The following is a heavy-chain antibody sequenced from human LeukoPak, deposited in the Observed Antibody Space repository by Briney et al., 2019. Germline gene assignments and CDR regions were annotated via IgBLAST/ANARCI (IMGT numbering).Heavy chain of an antibody. CDR1: GFTFSDYY. D-gene: IGHD2-15*01. Sequence: PGGSLRLSCAASGFTFSDYYMSWIRQAPGKGLEWVSYISSSGSTIYYADSVKGRFTISRDNAKNSLYLQMNSLRAEDTAVYAGDIVVVVAAPFYHYGMDVWGQGTTVTVSS. CDR2: ISSSGSTI. CDR3: DIVVVVAAPFYHYGMDV. V-gene: IGHV3-11*01. J-gene: IGHJ6*02.